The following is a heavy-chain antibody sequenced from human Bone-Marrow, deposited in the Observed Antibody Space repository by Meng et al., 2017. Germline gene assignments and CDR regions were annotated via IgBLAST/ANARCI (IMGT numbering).Heavy chain of an antibody. D-gene: IGHD2-15*01. CDR3: AREGCSGGSCYSAEYFQY. CDR1: GYTFTSYY. J-gene: IGHJ1*01. CDR2: INPNSGGT. Sequence: QVQVLMSGAEVQEPRASVKVSGKAAGYTFTSYYMPWGRQAPGQGLEWMGWINPNSGGTNYAQKFQGRVTMTRDTSISTAYMELSRLRSDDTAVYYCAREGCSGGSCYSAEYFQYWGQGTLVTVSS. V-gene: IGHV1-2*02.